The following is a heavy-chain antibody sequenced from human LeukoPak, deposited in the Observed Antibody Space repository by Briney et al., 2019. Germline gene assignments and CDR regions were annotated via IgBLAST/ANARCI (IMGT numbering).Heavy chain of an antibody. CDR3: STDPYSSKWYYFDY. D-gene: IGHD6-13*01. Sequence: GGSLRLSCAASGFTFSNAWMNWVRQAPGKGLEWVGRIKSKTDGGTTDYAAPVEGRFTISRDDSKKTLYLQMNSLKTEDTAVYYCSTDPYSSKWYYFDYWGQGTLDTVSS. J-gene: IGHJ4*02. CDR1: GFTFSNAW. V-gene: IGHV3-15*01. CDR2: IKSKTDGGTT.